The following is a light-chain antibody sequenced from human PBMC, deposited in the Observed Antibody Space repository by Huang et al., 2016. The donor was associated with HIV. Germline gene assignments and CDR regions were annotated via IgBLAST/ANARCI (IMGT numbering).Light chain of an antibody. CDR3: QQSYTTLYS. V-gene: IGKV1-39*01. CDR2: AAN. Sequence: DIQMTQSPILLSASIGDRVTITCRASQSIDNFLNWYQQKPGEAPKLLIYAANNLQSGVPSRFSGSGSGTDFTLTITSLQPEDFATYYCQQSYTTLYSFGQGSKVDIK. J-gene: IGKJ2*03. CDR1: QSIDNF.